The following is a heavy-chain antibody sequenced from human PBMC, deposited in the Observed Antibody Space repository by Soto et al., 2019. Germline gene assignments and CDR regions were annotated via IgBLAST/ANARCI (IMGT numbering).Heavy chain of an antibody. D-gene: IGHD3-22*01. J-gene: IGHJ4*02. V-gene: IGHV4-30-2*01. CDR3: ASQHYYDSSGYYVVY. Sequence: SETLSLTCAVSGGSISSGGYSWSWIRQPPGKGLEWMGYIYHSGSTYYNPSLKSRVTISVDRSKNQFSLKLSSVTAADTAVYYCASQHYYDSSGYYVVYWGQGTLVTVSS. CDR2: IYHSGST. CDR1: GGSISSGGYS.